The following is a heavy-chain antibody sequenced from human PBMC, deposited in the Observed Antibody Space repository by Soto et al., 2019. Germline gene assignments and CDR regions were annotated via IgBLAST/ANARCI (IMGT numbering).Heavy chain of an antibody. Sequence: ELQLVESGGGLVQPGGSLRLSCAASGFTFSSDSMNWVRQAPGKGLEWVSYISSSSSTIYYADSVKGRFTISRDNAKNTLYLQMNSLRAEDTAVYYCARANSPYDFWSGYLPRDYYYYYMDVWGKWTTVTVSS. CDR2: ISSSSSTI. D-gene: IGHD3-3*01. CDR3: ARANSPYDFWSGYLPRDYYYYYMDV. CDR1: GFTFSSDS. V-gene: IGHV3-48*01. J-gene: IGHJ6*03.